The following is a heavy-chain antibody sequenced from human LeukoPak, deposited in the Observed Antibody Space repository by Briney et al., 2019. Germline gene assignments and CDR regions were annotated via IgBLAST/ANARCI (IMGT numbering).Heavy chain of an antibody. CDR2: IYYSGST. CDR3: AKMIYSNYWYFDL. D-gene: IGHD4-11*01. Sequence: PSETLPLTCIVSGGSISSSSYYWGWIRQPPGKGLEWIGSIYYSGSTYYNPSLKSRVTISVDTSKNQFSLKLSSVTAADTAVYSCAKMIYSNYWYFDLWGRGTLVTVSS. V-gene: IGHV4-39*01. J-gene: IGHJ2*01. CDR1: GGSISSSSYY.